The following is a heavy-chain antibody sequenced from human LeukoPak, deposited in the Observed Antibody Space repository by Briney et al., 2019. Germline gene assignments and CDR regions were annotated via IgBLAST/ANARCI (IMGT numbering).Heavy chain of an antibody. CDR1: GFTFSDHS. CDR2: ISGGSSTM. CDR3: ARDRGQTGYYWSYYYYMDV. V-gene: IGHV3-48*01. J-gene: IGHJ6*03. Sequence: GGSLRLSCAASGFTFSDHSMNWVRQAPGKGLEWVSYISGGSSTMYYADSVKGRFTISRDNAKNSLYLQMNSLRAEDTAVYYCARDRGQTGYYWSYYYYMDVWGIGTTVTVSS. D-gene: IGHD3-9*01.